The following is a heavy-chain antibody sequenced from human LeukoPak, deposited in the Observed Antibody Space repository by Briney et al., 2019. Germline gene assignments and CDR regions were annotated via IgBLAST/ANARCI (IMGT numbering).Heavy chain of an antibody. CDR3: ATRRGYCSSTSCRKYYFDY. D-gene: IGHD2-2*01. CDR2: IIPIFGTA. J-gene: IGHJ4*02. V-gene: IGHV1-69*13. CDR1: GGTFSSYA. Sequence: SVQVSCKASGGTFSSYAISWVRQAPGQGLEWMGGIIPIFGTANYAQKFQGRVTITADESTSTAYMELSSLRSEDTAVYYCATRRGYCSSTSCRKYYFDYWGQGTLVTVSS.